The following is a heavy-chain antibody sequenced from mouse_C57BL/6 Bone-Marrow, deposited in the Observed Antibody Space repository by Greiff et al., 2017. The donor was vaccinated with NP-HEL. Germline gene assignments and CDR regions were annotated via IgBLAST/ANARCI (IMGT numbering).Heavy chain of an antibody. Sequence: VKLVESGAELARPGASVKLSCKASGYTFTSYGISWVKQRTGQGLEWIGEIYPRSGNTYYNEKFKGKATLTADKSSSTAYMELRSLTSEDSAVYFCARNPHYYGSSYPSWYFDVWGTGTTVTVSS. CDR1: GYTFTSYG. CDR3: ARNPHYYGSSYPSWYFDV. CDR2: IYPRSGNT. V-gene: IGHV1-81*01. D-gene: IGHD1-1*01. J-gene: IGHJ1*03.